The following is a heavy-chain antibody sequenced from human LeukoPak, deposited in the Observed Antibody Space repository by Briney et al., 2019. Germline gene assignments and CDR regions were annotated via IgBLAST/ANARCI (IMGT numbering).Heavy chain of an antibody. V-gene: IGHV3-43*01. CDR2: IGWDGGST. D-gene: IGHD3-3*01. CDR3: AKDRGVGYYYYGMDV. CDR1: GFTFDDYT. J-gene: IGHJ6*02. Sequence: PGGSLRLSCAASGFTFDDYTMHWVRQAPGKGLEWVSLIGWDGGSTYYADSVKGRFTISRDNSKNSLYLQMNSLRTEDTALYYCAKDRGVGYYYYGMDVWGQGTTVTVSS.